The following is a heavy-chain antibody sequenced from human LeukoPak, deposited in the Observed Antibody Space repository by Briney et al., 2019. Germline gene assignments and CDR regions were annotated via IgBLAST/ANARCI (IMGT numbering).Heavy chain of an antibody. J-gene: IGHJ4*02. CDR3: VRDDDRPDNGLDY. CDR2: VSFSVTGT. CDR1: GFTFSSYA. Sequence: PGGSLRLSCAASGFTFSSYAMSWVRQAPGKGLEWVSTVSFSVTGTYYADSVKGRFTISRDNSKNTLYLQMNSLRAEDTAVYYCVRDDDRPDNGLDYWGQGTLVTVSS. V-gene: IGHV3-23*01. D-gene: IGHD3-22*01.